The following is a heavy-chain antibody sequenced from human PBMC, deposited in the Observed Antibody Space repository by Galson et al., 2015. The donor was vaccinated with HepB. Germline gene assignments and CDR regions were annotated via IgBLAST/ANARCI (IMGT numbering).Heavy chain of an antibody. CDR1: GYTFSDYY. CDR3: VREKGATNYFDS. CDR2: INPNNGGT. D-gene: IGHD5-12*01. Sequence: SVKVSCKASGYTFSDYYIHWLRQAPGQGLEWMGWINPNNGGTHYAENFQGRVTMSRDTSIGTAYMELSSLTSDDTAVYYCVREKGATNYFDSWGQGTLVTVSS. V-gene: IGHV1-2*02. J-gene: IGHJ4*02.